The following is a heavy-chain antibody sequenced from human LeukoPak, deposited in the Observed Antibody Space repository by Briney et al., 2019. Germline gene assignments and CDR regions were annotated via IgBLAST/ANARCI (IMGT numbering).Heavy chain of an antibody. CDR1: GFTFSNAW. J-gene: IGHJ3*02. CDR2: ISSSSSYI. V-gene: IGHV3-21*01. D-gene: IGHD2-15*01. CDR3: AREKDIVVVVAAAFDI. Sequence: PGGSLRLSCAASGFTFSNAWMNWVRQAPGKGLEWVSSISSSSSYIYYADSVKGRFTISRDNAKNSLYLQMNSLRAEDTAVYYCAREKDIVVVVAAAFDIWGQGTMVTVSS.